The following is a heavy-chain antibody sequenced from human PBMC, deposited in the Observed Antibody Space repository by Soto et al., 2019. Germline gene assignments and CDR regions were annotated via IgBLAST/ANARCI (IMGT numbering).Heavy chain of an antibody. CDR3: ARRDQQILWFGELNYLDY. V-gene: IGHV1-18*01. D-gene: IGHD3-10*01. J-gene: IGHJ4*02. CDR1: GYTFTSYG. CDR2: ISAYNGNT. Sequence: QVQLVQSGAEVKKPGASVKVSCKASGYTFTSYGISWVRQAPGQGLEWMGWISAYNGNTNYAQKLQGRVTMTTDTSTSTAYMELRSMSSDDTAVYYCARRDQQILWFGELNYLDYWGQGTLVTVSS.